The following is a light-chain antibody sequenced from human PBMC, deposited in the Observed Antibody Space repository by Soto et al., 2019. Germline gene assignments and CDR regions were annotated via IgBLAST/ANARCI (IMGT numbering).Light chain of an antibody. CDR2: DAS. J-gene: IGKJ1*01. CDR1: QYIGSA. Sequence: EVVLTQSPATLSVSPGDRATLSCRASQYIGSAVAWYHQRSGQAPRLLIFDASIRVPTTPARFSGSVSGTEFTLTISSLESVDFAVYFCHQCGDRPRTFGQGTKVDIK. CDR3: HQCGDRPRT. V-gene: IGKV3-15*01.